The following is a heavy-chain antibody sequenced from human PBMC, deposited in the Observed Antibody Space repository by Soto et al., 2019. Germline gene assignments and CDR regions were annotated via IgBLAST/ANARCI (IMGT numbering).Heavy chain of an antibody. V-gene: IGHV3-23*01. CDR1: GFTFSSYA. Sequence: LRLSCAASGFTFSSYAMSWVRQAPGKGLEWVSAISGSGGSTYYADSVKGRFTISRDNSKNTLYLQMISLRAEDAAVYYCARNGGYTYGYYFDYWGQGTLVTVSS. J-gene: IGHJ4*02. CDR2: ISGSGGST. CDR3: ARNGGYTYGYYFDY. D-gene: IGHD5-18*01.